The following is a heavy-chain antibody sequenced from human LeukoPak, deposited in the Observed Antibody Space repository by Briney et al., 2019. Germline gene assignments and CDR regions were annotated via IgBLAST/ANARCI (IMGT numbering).Heavy chain of an antibody. CDR1: GGTFSSYA. V-gene: IGHV1-69*06. D-gene: IGHD3-9*01. CDR2: IIPIFGTA. CDR3: AKDQTGRYFDWFPPGDY. Sequence: GASVKVSCKASGGTFSSYAISWVRQAPGQGLEWMGGIIPIFGTANYAQKFQGRVTITADKSTSTAYMELSSLRAEDTAVYYCAKDQTGRYFDWFPPGDYWGQGTLVTVSS. J-gene: IGHJ4*02.